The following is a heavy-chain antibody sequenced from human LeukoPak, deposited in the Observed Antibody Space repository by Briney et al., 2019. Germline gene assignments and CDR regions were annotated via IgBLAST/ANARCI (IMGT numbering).Heavy chain of an antibody. V-gene: IGHV4-34*01. CDR2: NDHSGDT. D-gene: IGHD6-13*01. J-gene: IGHJ5*01. CDR3: ARGTKILAARPFDS. CDR1: GGSFSGYY. Sequence: SETLSLTCAVYGGSFSGYYWTWIRQPPGKGLEWIGENDHSGDTYYNPSLKSRVTLSVDRSQNQFSLKLTSVTAADTAVYYCARGTKILAARPFDSWGQGTLLTVSS.